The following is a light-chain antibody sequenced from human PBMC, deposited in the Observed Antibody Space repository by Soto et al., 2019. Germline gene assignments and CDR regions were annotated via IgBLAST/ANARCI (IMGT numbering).Light chain of an antibody. CDR1: NSDIESYSP. Sequence: QSAPTQPASVSGSPGQSITISCTEANSDIESYSPVSWYQQYPNTVPKLIIFEVNKRPSGVSDRFSGSKSGNTASLTISGLQAEDEAYYYCCSYADTWTPVVFGGGTKLTVL. V-gene: IGLV2-23*02. CDR3: CSYADTWTPVV. CDR2: EVN. J-gene: IGLJ2*01.